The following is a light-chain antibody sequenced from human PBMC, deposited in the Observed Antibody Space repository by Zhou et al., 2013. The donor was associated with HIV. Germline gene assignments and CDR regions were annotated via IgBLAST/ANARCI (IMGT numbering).Light chain of an antibody. CDR3: QKYNSAPRT. Sequence: DFQMTQSPSTLSASVGDRVTITCRASQHISDSLAWYQQKPGKAPKLLIYAASTLQSGVPSRFSGSGSGTDFTLTISSLQPEDVATYYCQKYNSAPRTFGQGTKVEIK. CDR1: QHISDS. CDR2: AAS. V-gene: IGKV1-27*01. J-gene: IGKJ1*01.